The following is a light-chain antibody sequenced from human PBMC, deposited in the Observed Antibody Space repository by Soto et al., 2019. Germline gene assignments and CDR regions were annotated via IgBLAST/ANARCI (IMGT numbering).Light chain of an antibody. V-gene: IGKV3D-15*02. CDR2: GAS. CDR3: QQYGSSPIT. Sequence: EIVITQSPAHLSLSPGQRATLSCRASQSVSSKLAWYQQRPGQAPRRVIYGASTWGTGVPPRFTGSGSGTEFTLTISRLEPEDFAVYYCQQYGSSPITFGQGTRLEIK. J-gene: IGKJ5*01. CDR1: QSVSSK.